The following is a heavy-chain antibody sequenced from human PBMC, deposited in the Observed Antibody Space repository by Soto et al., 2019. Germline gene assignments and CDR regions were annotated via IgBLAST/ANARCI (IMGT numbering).Heavy chain of an antibody. CDR3: ARISYDYVWGSYPIKNYYYYGMDV. D-gene: IGHD3-16*02. V-gene: IGHV1-18*01. CDR2: ISAYNGNT. Sequence: QVQLVQSGAEVKKPGASVKVSCKASGYTFTSYGISWVRQAPGQGLEWMGWISAYNGNTNYAQKLQGRVTMTTDTSTSTAYMELRSLRSDDTAVYYCARISYDYVWGSYPIKNYYYYGMDVWGQGTTVTVSS. CDR1: GYTFTSYG. J-gene: IGHJ6*02.